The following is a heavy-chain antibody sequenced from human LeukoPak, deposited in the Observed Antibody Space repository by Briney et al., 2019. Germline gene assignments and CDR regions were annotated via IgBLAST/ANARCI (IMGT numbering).Heavy chain of an antibody. CDR1: GFTVSSNY. J-gene: IGHJ4*02. Sequence: GGSLRLSCAASGFTVSSNYMSWVRQATGKGLEWVSVIYSGGSTYYADSVKGRFTISRDNSKNTLYLQMNSLRAEDTAVYYCARGGELLRPADYWGQGTLVTVSS. CDR3: ARGGELLRPADY. D-gene: IGHD3-22*01. V-gene: IGHV3-53*01. CDR2: IYSGGST.